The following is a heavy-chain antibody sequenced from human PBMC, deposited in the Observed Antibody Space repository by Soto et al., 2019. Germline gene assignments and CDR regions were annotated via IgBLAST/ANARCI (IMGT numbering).Heavy chain of an antibody. CDR1: GFTVSSNY. J-gene: IGHJ6*02. CDR3: ARERSYYYGMDV. V-gene: IGHV3-53*01. Sequence: EVQLVESGGGLIQPGGSLRLSCAASGFTVSSNYMSWVRQAPGKGLGWVSVIYSGGSTYYADSVKGRFTISRDNSKNTLYLQMNSLRAEDTAVYYCARERSYYYGMDVWGQGTTVTVSS. CDR2: IYSGGST.